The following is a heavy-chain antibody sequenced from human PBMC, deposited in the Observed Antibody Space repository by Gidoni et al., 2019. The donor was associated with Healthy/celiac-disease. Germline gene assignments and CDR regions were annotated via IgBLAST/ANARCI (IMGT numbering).Heavy chain of an antibody. CDR2: IIPIFGTA. Sequence: QVQLVQSGAEVKKPGSPVKVSCKASGGTFSSYAISWVRQAPGQGLEWMGGIIPIFGTANYAQKFQGRVTITADESTSTDYMELSSLRSEDTAVYYCASHPSRDGYNSVLYYFDYWGQGTLVTVSS. D-gene: IGHD5-12*01. V-gene: IGHV1-69*01. CDR1: GGTFSSYA. J-gene: IGHJ4*02. CDR3: ASHPSRDGYNSVLYYFDY.